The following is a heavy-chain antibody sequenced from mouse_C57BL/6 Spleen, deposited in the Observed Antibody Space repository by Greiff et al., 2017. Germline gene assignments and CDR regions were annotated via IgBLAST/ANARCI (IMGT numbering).Heavy chain of an antibody. CDR2: INPNNGDT. V-gene: IGHV1-26*01. D-gene: IGHD1-1*01. CDR1: GYTFTDYY. Sequence: EVQLQQSGPELVKPGASVKISCKASGYTFTDYYMNWVKQSHGKRLEWIAEINPNNGDTNYNQKFKGKATLTVDKSSSTAYMELRSLTSEDSAVYYGAQYYYGSSPLDYFDVWGTGTTVTVSS. CDR3: AQYYYGSSPLDYFDV. J-gene: IGHJ1*03.